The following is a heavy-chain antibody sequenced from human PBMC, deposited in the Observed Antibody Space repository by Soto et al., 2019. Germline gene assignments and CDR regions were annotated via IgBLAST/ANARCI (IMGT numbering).Heavy chain of an antibody. CDR1: GFTFSYHA. V-gene: IGHV3-30-3*01. CDR3: ARGTTTSAFSVMDF. D-gene: IGHD1-1*01. Sequence: QVQLVESGGGVVQPGRSLRLSCAASGFTFSYHALNWVRQAPGKGLEWVAVISYDGDNKYIAEAVKGRLTISRDNPKNTVSLQMNRLRTEDTAMYFCARGTTTSAFSVMDFWGQGTTVTVSS. CDR2: ISYDGDNK. J-gene: IGHJ6*02.